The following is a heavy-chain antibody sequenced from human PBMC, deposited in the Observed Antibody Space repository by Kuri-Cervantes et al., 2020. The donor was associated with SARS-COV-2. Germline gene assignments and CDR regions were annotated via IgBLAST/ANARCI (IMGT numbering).Heavy chain of an antibody. J-gene: IGHJ3*02. CDR2: ISSSSSYI. Sequence: LSLTCAASGFTFSSYSMNWVRQAPGKGLEWVSSISSSSSYIYYADSVKGRFIISRDNAKNSLYLQMTSLRAEDTAVYYCAREIEGFDIWGQGTMVTASS. D-gene: IGHD2-21*01. CDR3: AREIEGFDI. V-gene: IGHV3-21*01. CDR1: GFTFSSYS.